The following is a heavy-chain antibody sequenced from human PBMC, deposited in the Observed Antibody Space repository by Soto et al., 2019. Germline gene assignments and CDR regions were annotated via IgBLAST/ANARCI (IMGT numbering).Heavy chain of an antibody. CDR3: ARGEITFGGVRRWFDP. CDR2: IYYSGST. CDR1: GGSVSSGSYY. V-gene: IGHV4-61*01. D-gene: IGHD3-16*01. J-gene: IGHJ5*02. Sequence: SETLSLTCTVSGGSVSSGSYYWSWIRQPPGKGLEWIGYIYYSGSTNYNPSLKSRVTISVDTSKNQFSLKLSSVTAADTAVYYCARGEITFGGVRRWFDPWGQGTLVTVSS.